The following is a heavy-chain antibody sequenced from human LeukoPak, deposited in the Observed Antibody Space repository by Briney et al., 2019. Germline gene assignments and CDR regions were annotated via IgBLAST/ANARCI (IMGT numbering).Heavy chain of an antibody. Sequence: SETLSLTCTVSGGSISSYYWSWIRQPAGKGLEWIGRIYTSGSTNYNPSLKSRVTISVDTSKNQFSLNLSSVTAADTAVYYCARLGLYCSGGSCYMDWFDPWGQGTLVTVSS. J-gene: IGHJ5*02. CDR2: IYTSGST. CDR3: ARLGLYCSGGSCYMDWFDP. V-gene: IGHV4-4*07. CDR1: GGSISSYY. D-gene: IGHD2-15*01.